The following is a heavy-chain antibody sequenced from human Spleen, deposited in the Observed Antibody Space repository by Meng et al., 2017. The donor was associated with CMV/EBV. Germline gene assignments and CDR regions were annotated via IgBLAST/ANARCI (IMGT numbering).Heavy chain of an antibody. CDR1: GGSISSYY. CDR2: ISYRGST. V-gene: IGHV4-39*07. CDR3: ARETDGSGSSYGMDV. J-gene: IGHJ6*02. D-gene: IGHD3-10*01. Sequence: SETLSLTCTVSGGSISSYYRSWIRQPPGKGLEWIGSISYRGSTYYNPSLKSRVTISVDTSKNQFSLKLRSVTAADTAMYYCARETDGSGSSYGMDVWGQGTTVTVSS.